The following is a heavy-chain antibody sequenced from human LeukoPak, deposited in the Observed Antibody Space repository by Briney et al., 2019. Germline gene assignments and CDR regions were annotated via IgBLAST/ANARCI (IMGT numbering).Heavy chain of an antibody. Sequence: GESLKISCKGSGYRFNSYWIAWVRQMPGKGLEWMGIIYPDDSDTRYSPSFQGRVTISVGKSISTAYLQWNSLKASDTAIYYCAKSASLQPLDYWGQGTLVTVSS. CDR1: GYRFNSYW. CDR3: AKSASLQPLDY. J-gene: IGHJ4*02. V-gene: IGHV5-51*01. CDR2: IYPDDSDT.